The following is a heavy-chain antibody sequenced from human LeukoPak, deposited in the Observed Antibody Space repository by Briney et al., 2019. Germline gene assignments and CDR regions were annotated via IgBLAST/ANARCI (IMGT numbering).Heavy chain of an antibody. Sequence: SETLSLTCTVSGGSVSSGSYYWSWIRQPPGKGLEWIGDIYYSGSTNYNPSLKSRITISVDTSKNQFSLNLSSVTPADTAVHYCARGLRYSDYWGQGTLVTVSS. CDR2: IYYSGST. CDR3: ARGLRYSDY. V-gene: IGHV4-61*01. D-gene: IGHD3-9*01. J-gene: IGHJ4*02. CDR1: GGSVSSGSYY.